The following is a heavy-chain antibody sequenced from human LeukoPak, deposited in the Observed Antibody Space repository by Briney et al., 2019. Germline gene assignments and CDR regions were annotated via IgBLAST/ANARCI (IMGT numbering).Heavy chain of an antibody. V-gene: IGHV3-7*01. D-gene: IGHD1-26*01. J-gene: IGHJ3*01. CDR1: GFTFGDWW. CDR3: ARDIEIST. Sequence: TGGSLRLSCAASGFTFGDWWMSWVRQAPGKGLEWVATLRPDGSEKFYVDSVKGRFAISRDNAKNSVYLQMNSLRVEDTAVYYCARDIEISTWGLGTMVTVSS. CDR2: LRPDGSEK.